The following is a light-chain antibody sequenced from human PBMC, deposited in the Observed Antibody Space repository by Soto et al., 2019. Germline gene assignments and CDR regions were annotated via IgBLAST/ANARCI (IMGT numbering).Light chain of an antibody. V-gene: IGKV3-11*01. J-gene: IGKJ2*01. CDR1: QSVSSS. CDR2: YAS. CDR3: QQRSNWPMYT. Sequence: EIVLTQSPATLSLSPGERATLSCRASQSVSSSLVWYQHKPGQAPRLLIYYASFRATGIPARFSGSGSGTYFTLTVSSLEPEDFAVYYCQQRSNWPMYTFGQGTKLEIK.